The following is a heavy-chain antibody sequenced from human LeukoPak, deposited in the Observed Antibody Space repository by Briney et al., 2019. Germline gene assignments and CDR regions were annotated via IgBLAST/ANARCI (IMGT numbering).Heavy chain of an antibody. CDR1: DGAIAGYS. Sequence: SETLSLTCTVSDGAIAGYSWSWIRQPPGKGLEWIGYIYYSGDTNYNPSLQSRVTVSVDTSKNQFSLKLTSVTAADTAVYYWVRGPYGSGISNWFDPWGQGTLVIVSS. V-gene: IGHV4-59*01. J-gene: IGHJ5*02. CDR2: IYYSGDT. D-gene: IGHD3-10*01. CDR3: VRGPYGSGISNWFDP.